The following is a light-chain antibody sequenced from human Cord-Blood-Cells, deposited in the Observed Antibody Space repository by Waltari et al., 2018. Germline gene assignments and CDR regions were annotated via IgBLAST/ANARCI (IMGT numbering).Light chain of an antibody. CDR1: QSVSSY. V-gene: IGKV3-11*01. CDR2: DAS. J-gene: IGKJ5*01. CDR3: QQRSNWFT. Sequence: IVLTQSPATLSLSRGESATLSCRASQSVSSYLAWYQQKPGQAHRLLIYDASNRATGIPARFSGSGSGTDFTLTISSLEPEDFAVYYCQQRSNWFTFGQGTRLEIK.